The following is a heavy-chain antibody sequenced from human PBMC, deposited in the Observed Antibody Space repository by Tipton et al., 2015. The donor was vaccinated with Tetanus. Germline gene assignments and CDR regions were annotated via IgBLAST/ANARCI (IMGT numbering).Heavy chain of an antibody. CDR3: AKMVGATADDAFDI. CDR1: GFTFSSYG. CDR2: ISYDGSNK. Sequence: SLRLSCAASGFTFSSYGMHWVRQAPGKGLEWVAVISYDGSNKYYADSVKGRFTISRDNSKNTLYLQMNSLRAEDTAVYYCAKMVGATADDAFDIWGQGTMVTVSS. V-gene: IGHV3-30*18. D-gene: IGHD1-26*01. J-gene: IGHJ3*02.